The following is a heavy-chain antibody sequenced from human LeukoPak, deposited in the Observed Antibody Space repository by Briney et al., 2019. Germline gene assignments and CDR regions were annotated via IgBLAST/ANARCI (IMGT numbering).Heavy chain of an antibody. V-gene: IGHV1-69*05. D-gene: IGHD6-19*01. CDR3: ARSVAAFYWYFDL. CDR1: GGTFSSYA. J-gene: IGHJ2*01. Sequence: SXXVSCKASGGTFSSYAISWVRQAPGQGVEWMGGIIPIFGTANYAQKFQGRVTITTDESTSTAYMELSSLRSEDTAVYYCARSVAAFYWYFDLWGRGTLVTVSS. CDR2: IIPIFGTA.